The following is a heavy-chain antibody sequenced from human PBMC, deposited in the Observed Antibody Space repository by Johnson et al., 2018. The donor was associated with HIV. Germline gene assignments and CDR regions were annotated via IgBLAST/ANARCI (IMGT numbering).Heavy chain of an antibody. V-gene: IGHV3-20*03. J-gene: IGHJ3*02. Sequence: KGLVWVSSLHWHGGSTDYADSVRGRFTLSRDNAKNSLYLQMNSLRAEDTALYYCARGGSDAFDIWGQGTMVTVSS. CDR2: LHWHGGST. D-gene: IGHD3-16*01. CDR3: ARGGSDAFDI.